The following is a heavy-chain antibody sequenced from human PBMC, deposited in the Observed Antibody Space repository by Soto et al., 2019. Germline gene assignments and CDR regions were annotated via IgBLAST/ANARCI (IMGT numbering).Heavy chain of an antibody. CDR3: ARSSGWSDGYGMDV. V-gene: IGHV4-39*01. Sequence: SETLSLTCTVSGGSISSSSYYWGWIRQPPGKGLEWIGSIYYSGSTYYNPSLKSRVTISVDTSKNQFSLKLSSVTAADTAVYYCARSSGWSDGYGMDVWGQGTTVTGSS. CDR2: IYYSGST. D-gene: IGHD6-19*01. J-gene: IGHJ6*02. CDR1: GGSISSSSYY.